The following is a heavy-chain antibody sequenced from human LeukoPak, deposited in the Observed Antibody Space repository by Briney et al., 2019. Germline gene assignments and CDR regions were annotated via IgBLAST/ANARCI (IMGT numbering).Heavy chain of an antibody. D-gene: IGHD6-19*01. J-gene: IGHJ4*02. CDR3: AVGYSSGWYVLDY. Sequence: GGSLRLSCAASGFTFSSYAISWVRQAPGQGLEWMGGIIPIFGTANYAQKFQGRVTITADESTSTAYMELSSLRSEDTAVYYCAVGYSSGWYVLDYWGQGTLVTVSS. V-gene: IGHV1-69*01. CDR1: GFTFSSYA. CDR2: IIPIFGTA.